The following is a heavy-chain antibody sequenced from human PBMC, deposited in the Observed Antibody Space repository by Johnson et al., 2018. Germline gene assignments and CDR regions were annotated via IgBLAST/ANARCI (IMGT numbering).Heavy chain of an antibody. Sequence: QVQLGEYGGGVVQPGRSLRLSCAASGFDFSDYYMGWIRQAPGKGLEWLAYINKSGKSIQYATSLRGRFIVSRDNAKKVMYLQMHSLEAEDTALYYCARDKNDGFDVWGQGTWVTVSS. CDR1: GFDFSDYY. J-gene: IGHJ3*01. CDR2: INKSGKSI. V-gene: IGHV3-11*01. CDR3: ARDKNDGFDV.